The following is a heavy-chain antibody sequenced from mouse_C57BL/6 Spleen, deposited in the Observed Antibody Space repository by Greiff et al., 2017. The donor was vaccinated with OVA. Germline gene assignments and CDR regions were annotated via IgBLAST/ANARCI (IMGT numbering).Heavy chain of an antibody. D-gene: IGHD1-1*01. V-gene: IGHV1-52*01. CDR2: IDPSDSAT. CDR3: AFYYYGSSYWYFDV. CDR1: GYTFTSYW. Sequence: QVQLQQPGAELVRPGSSVKLSCKASGYTFTSYWMHWVKQRPIQGLEWIGNIDPSDSATHYNQKFKDKATLTVDKSTSTAYMQLSSLTSEDSAVYYCAFYYYGSSYWYFDVWGTGTTVTVSS. J-gene: IGHJ1*03.